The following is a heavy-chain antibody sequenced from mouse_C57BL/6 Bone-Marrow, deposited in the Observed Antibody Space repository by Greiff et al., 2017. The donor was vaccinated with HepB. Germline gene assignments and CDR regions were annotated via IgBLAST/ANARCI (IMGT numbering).Heavy chain of an antibody. Sequence: QVQLQQPGAELVKPGASVKLSCKASGYTFTSYWMHWVKQRPGRGLEWIGNINPSDGGTNYNEKFKSKATLTVDKSSSTAYMQLSSLTSEDSAVYYCARGGGYYVGFAYWGQGTLVTVSA. V-gene: IGHV1-53*01. CDR1: GYTFTSYW. CDR3: ARGGGYYVGFAY. CDR2: INPSDGGT. J-gene: IGHJ3*01. D-gene: IGHD2-3*01.